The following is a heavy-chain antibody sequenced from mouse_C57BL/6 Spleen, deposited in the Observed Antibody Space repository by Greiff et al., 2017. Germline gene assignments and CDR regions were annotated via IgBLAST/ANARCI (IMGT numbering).Heavy chain of an antibody. CDR1: GYTFTSYW. V-gene: IGHV1-69*01. D-gene: IGHD1-1*01. J-gene: IGHJ4*01. CDR2: IDPSDSYT. Sequence: VQLQQPGAELVMPGASVKLSCKASGYTFTSYWMHWVKQRPGQGLEWIGEIDPSDSYTNYNQKFKGKSTLTVDKSSSTAYMQLSILTSEDSAVYYCARRTTVVASMDYWGQGTSVTVSS. CDR3: ARRTTVVASMDY.